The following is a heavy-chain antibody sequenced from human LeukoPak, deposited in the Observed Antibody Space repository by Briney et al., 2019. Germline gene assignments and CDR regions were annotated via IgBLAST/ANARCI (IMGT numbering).Heavy chain of an antibody. CDR2: INPNSGGT. D-gene: IGHD2-2*02. CDR3: ARSRYCSSTSCYNTRYGMDV. Sequence: ASVKVSCKASGYTFTGYYMHWVRQAPGQGLEWMGWINPNSGGTNYAQKFQGWVTMTRDTSISTAYMELSRLRSEDTAVYYCARSRYCSSTSCYNTRYGMDVWGKGTTVTVSS. CDR1: GYTFTGYY. V-gene: IGHV1-2*04. J-gene: IGHJ6*04.